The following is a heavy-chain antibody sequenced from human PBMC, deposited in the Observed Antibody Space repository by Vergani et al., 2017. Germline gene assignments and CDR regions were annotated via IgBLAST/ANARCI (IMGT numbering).Heavy chain of an antibody. D-gene: IGHD3-10*01. V-gene: IGHV1-18*04. J-gene: IGHJ3*02. CDR1: GYTFTSYG. CDR3: ARDWTSYYYGSGSPWRAFDI. Sequence: QVQLVQSGAEVKKPGASVKVSCKASGYTFTSYGISWVRQAPGQGLEWMGWISAYNGNTNYAQKLQVRVTMTTDTSTSTAYMELRRLRSDHTAVYYCARDWTSYYYGSGSPWRAFDIWGQGTMVTVSS. CDR2: ISAYNGNT.